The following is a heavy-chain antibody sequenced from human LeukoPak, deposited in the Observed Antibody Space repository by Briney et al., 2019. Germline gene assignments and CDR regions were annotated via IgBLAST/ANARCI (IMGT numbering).Heavy chain of an antibody. Sequence: GGSLRLSCAASGFTFSSYAMSRVRQAPGKGLEWVSAISGSGGSTYYADSVKGRFTISRDNSKNTLYLQMNSLRAEDTAVYYCAKDPRRTSKVGATVEFDYWGQGTLVTVSS. J-gene: IGHJ4*02. CDR1: GFTFSSYA. CDR2: ISGSGGST. V-gene: IGHV3-23*01. D-gene: IGHD1-26*01. CDR3: AKDPRRTSKVGATVEFDY.